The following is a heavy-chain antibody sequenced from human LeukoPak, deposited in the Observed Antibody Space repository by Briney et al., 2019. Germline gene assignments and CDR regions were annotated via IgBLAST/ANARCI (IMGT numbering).Heavy chain of an antibody. CDR1: GFTFSSYS. Sequence: PGGSLTLSCAASGFTFSSYSMNWVRPAPGKGLEWVSSISSSSSYIYYADSVKGRFTISRDNPKNSVYLQMNSLRTEDPAGYYWAGEMGSSYYDSSGYYGVFDYWGQGTLVTVS. CDR2: ISSSSSYI. V-gene: IGHV3-21*01. J-gene: IGHJ4*02. D-gene: IGHD3-22*01. CDR3: AGEMGSSYYDSSGYYGVFDY.